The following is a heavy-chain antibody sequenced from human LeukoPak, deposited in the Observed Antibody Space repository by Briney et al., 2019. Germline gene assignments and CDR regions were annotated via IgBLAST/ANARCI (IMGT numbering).Heavy chain of an antibody. Sequence: PGGSLRLSCAASGFTFSSYDMSWVRQAPGKGLEWVSAISGSGGSTYYADSVKGRFTISRDNSKNTLYLQMNSLRAVDTAVYYCAKNNGRYYYYYMDVWGKGTTVTVSS. CDR2: ISGSGGST. CDR1: GFTFSSYD. D-gene: IGHD1/OR15-1a*01. J-gene: IGHJ6*03. CDR3: AKNNGRYYYYYMDV. V-gene: IGHV3-23*01.